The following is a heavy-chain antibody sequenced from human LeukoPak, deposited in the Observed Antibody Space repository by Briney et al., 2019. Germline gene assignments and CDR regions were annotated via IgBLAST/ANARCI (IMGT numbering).Heavy chain of an antibody. CDR1: GGSISSYY. D-gene: IGHD3-9*01. J-gene: IGHJ4*02. CDR2: IYYSGGT. CDR3: ARRNYDILTGYAIYYFDY. Sequence: SETLSLTCTVSGGSISSYYWSWIRQPPGKGLEWIGYIYYSGGTNYNPSLKSRVTISVDTSKNQFSLKLTSVTAADTAVYYCARRNYDILTGYAIYYFDYWGQGTLVTVSS. V-gene: IGHV4-59*01.